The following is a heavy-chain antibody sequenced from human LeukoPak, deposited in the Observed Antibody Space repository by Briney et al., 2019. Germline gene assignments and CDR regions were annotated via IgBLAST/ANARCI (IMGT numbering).Heavy chain of an antibody. CDR3: ARDLDPSGYEQYYYMDV. CDR1: GGTFSSYA. Sequence: ASVKVSCKASGGTFSSYAISWVRQAPGQGLEWMGGIIPIFGTANYAQKFQGRVTITADESTSTAYMELSSLRSEDTAVYYCARDLDPSGYEQYYYMDVWGKGTTVTISS. V-gene: IGHV1-69*13. CDR2: IIPIFGTA. J-gene: IGHJ6*03. D-gene: IGHD5-12*01.